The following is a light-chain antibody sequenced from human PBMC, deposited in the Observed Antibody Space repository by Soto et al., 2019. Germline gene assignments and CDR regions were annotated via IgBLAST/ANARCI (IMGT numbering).Light chain of an antibody. V-gene: IGKV3-15*01. Sequence: EIVLTQSPATLSVSPGERATLSCRASQSVSSNLAWYQQKPGQTPKLLIYVASTRATGIPARFSCSGSGTEFTLNISSLQSEDFAVYYCQQYNVWPLTFGGGTKVVFK. J-gene: IGKJ4*01. CDR3: QQYNVWPLT. CDR2: VAS. CDR1: QSVSSN.